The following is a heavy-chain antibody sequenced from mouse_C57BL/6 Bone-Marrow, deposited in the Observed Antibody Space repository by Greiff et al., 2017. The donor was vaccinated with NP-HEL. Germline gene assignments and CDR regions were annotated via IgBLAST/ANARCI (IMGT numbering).Heavy chain of an antibody. Sequence: VQLQQPGAELVRPGSSVKLSCKASGYTFTSYWMHWVKQRPIQGLEWIGNIDPSDSETHYNQKFKDKATLTVDKSSSTAYMQLSSLTSEDSAVYYCAREGVYYAMDYWGQGTSVTVSS. CDR3: AREGVYYAMDY. J-gene: IGHJ4*01. CDR2: IDPSDSET. V-gene: IGHV1-52*01. CDR1: GYTFTSYW.